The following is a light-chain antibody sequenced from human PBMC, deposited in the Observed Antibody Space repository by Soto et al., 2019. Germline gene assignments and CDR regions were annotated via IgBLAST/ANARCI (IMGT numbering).Light chain of an antibody. CDR2: AAS. CDR1: QSISSY. V-gene: IGKV1-39*01. CDR3: QQSYITLPT. Sequence: DIQMTQSPSSLSASVGDRVTITCRASQSISSYLNWYQQKPGKAPKLLIYAASSLQSGGPTRFSGSGSGTDFTLTINSLQPEDFATYYCQQSYITLPTFGQGTRLEIK. J-gene: IGKJ5*01.